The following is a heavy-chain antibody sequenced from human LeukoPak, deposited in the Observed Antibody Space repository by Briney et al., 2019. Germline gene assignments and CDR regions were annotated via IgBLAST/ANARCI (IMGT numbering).Heavy chain of an antibody. D-gene: IGHD4-17*01. J-gene: IGHJ4*02. CDR1: GFTFSSYA. Sequence: GGSLRLSCAASGFTFSSYAMHWVRQAPGKGLEWVAVIRYDGSDKYYGDSVKGRFTISRDNSKNTLYLQMNSLRPEDTAVYYCAEDWALYRDYVAYFELWGQGTLVTVSS. V-gene: IGHV3-30*18. CDR3: AEDWALYRDYVAYFEL. CDR2: IRYDGSDK.